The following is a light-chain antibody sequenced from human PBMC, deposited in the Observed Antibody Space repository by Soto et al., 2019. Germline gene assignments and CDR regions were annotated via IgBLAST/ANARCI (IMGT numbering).Light chain of an antibody. J-gene: IGLJ2*01. CDR3: AAWDDSLNGLV. V-gene: IGLV1-36*01. CDR2: YDD. CDR1: SSNIGNNA. Sequence: QSVLTQPPSVSEAPRQRVTISCSGSSSNIGNNAVNWYQQLPGKAPKLLIYYDDLLPSGVSDRFSGSKSGTSASLAISGLLSEDEDDYYCAAWDDSLNGLVFGGGAKVTVL.